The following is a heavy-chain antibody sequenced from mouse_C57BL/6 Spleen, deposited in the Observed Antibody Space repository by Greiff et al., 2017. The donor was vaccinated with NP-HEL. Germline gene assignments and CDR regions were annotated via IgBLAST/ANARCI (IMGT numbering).Heavy chain of an antibody. CDR1: GFTFSSYT. Sequence: EVKLMESGGGLVKPGGSLKLSCAASGFTFSSYTMSWVRQTPEKRLEWVATISGGGGNTYYPDSVKGRFTISRDNAKNTLYLQMSSLRSEDTALYYCARHGIYYDYDWFAYWGQGTLVTVSA. J-gene: IGHJ3*01. CDR2: ISGGGGNT. V-gene: IGHV5-9*01. D-gene: IGHD2-4*01. CDR3: ARHGIYYDYDWFAY.